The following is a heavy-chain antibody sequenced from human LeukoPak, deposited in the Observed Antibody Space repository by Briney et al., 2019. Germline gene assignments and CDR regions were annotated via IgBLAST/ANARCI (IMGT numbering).Heavy chain of an antibody. J-gene: IGHJ5*02. D-gene: IGHD1-14*01. CDR2: IYPGDSDT. Sequence: GESLKISCKGSGYSFTSYWIGWVRQMSGKGLEWMGMIYPGDSDTRYSPSFQGQVTTSADKSIRTAYLQWSSLKASDTAMYYCARHITSQGWFDPWGQGTLVTVSS. CDR1: GYSFTSYW. V-gene: IGHV5-51*01. CDR3: ARHITSQGWFDP.